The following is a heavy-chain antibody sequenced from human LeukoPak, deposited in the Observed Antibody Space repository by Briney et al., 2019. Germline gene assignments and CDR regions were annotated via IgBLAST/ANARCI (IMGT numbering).Heavy chain of an antibody. J-gene: IGHJ4*02. Sequence: PGGSLRLSCAASGFTFSSYSMNWVRQAPGKGLEWVSSISTTSRDIYYTDSVKGRFTISRDNAKNSLYLQMNSLRAEGTAVYYCARVMGYYDSSGYYYDNTFDYWGQGTLVTVSS. CDR3: ARVMGYYDSSGYYYDNTFDY. CDR2: ISTTSRDI. V-gene: IGHV3-21*01. D-gene: IGHD3-22*01. CDR1: GFTFSSYS.